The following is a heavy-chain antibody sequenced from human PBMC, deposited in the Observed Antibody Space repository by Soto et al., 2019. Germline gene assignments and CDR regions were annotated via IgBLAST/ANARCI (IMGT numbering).Heavy chain of an antibody. CDR3: ASGYCSSTSCYTGHGGYYYGMDV. J-gene: IGHJ6*02. CDR2: IYYSGST. CDR1: GCSISSGGYY. V-gene: IGHV4-31*03. D-gene: IGHD2-2*02. Sequence: SETLSLTCSVSGCSISSGGYYWSWLSQHPGKGLEWIWYIYYSGSTSYNPSLKSRVTISVDTSKNQFSLKLSSVTAADTAVYYCASGYCSSTSCYTGHGGYYYGMDVWGQGTTVTVA.